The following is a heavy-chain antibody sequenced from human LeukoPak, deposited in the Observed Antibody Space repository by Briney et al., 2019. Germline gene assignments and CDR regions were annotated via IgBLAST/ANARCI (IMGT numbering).Heavy chain of an antibody. CDR3: ARDPDSSGPLDY. CDR2: IKQDGSEK. Sequence: QSGGSLRLSCAASGFTFSSYWMSWVRQAPGKGLEWVANIKQDGSEKYYVDSVKGRFTISRDNAKNSLYLQMNSLRAEDTAVYYGARDPDSSGPLDYWAREPWSPSPQ. D-gene: IGHD6-19*01. J-gene: IGHJ4*02. CDR1: GFTFSSYW. V-gene: IGHV3-7*01.